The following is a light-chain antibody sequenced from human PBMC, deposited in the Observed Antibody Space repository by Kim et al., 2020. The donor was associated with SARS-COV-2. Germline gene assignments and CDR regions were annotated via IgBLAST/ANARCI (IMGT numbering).Light chain of an antibody. V-gene: IGKV1-33*01. CDR2: DAS. Sequence: GDRVTITCQASQDISNYLNWYQQKPGKAPKLLIYDASNLETGVPSRFSGSGSGTDFTFTISSLQPEDIATYYCQQYDNLPPGITFGQGTRLEIK. CDR3: QQYDNLPPGIT. J-gene: IGKJ5*01. CDR1: QDISNY.